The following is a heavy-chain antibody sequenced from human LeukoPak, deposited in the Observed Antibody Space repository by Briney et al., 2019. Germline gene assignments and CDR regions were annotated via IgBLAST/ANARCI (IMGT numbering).Heavy chain of an antibody. J-gene: IGHJ3*02. CDR3: ARGFSGGSGSYWGDAFDI. CDR2: IYYNGST. D-gene: IGHD3-10*01. CDR1: GGSISSGDYY. Sequence: SETLSLTCTVSGGSISSGDYYWSWIRQPPGKGLEWIGYIYYNGSTYYNPSLKSRVTISVDTSKNQFSLKLSSVTAADTAVYYCARGFSGGSGSYWGDAFDIWGQGTMVTVSS. V-gene: IGHV4-30-4*01.